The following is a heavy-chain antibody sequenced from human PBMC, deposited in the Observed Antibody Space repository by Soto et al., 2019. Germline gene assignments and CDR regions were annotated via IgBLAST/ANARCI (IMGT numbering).Heavy chain of an antibody. CDR1: GFTFSSYA. V-gene: IGHV3-30-3*01. CDR3: ARATWSGYSSSSVGY. CDR2: ISYDGSNK. D-gene: IGHD6-6*01. J-gene: IGHJ4*02. Sequence: QVQLVESGGGVVQPGRSLRLSCAASGFTFSSYAMHWVRQAPGKGLEWVAVISYDGSNKYYADSVKGRFTISRDNSKNTLYLQMNSLRAEDTAVYYCARATWSGYSSSSVGYWGQGTLVTVSS.